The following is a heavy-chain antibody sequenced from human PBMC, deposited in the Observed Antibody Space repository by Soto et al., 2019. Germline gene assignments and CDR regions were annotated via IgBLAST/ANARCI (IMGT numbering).Heavy chain of an antibody. CDR1: GYTFASYG. Sequence: ASVKVSCKASGYTFASYGISWVRQAPGQGLEWMGWISAYNGNTNYAQKLQGRVTMTTDTSTSTAYMELRSLRSDDTAVYYCARESSFGLVITQVYYFDYWGQGTLVTVSS. CDR2: ISAYNGNT. V-gene: IGHV1-18*01. CDR3: ARESSFGLVITQVYYFDY. D-gene: IGHD3-3*01. J-gene: IGHJ4*02.